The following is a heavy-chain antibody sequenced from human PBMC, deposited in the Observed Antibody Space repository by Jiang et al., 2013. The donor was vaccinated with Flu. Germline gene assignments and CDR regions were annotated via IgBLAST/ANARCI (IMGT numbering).Heavy chain of an antibody. J-gene: IGHJ5*02. V-gene: IGHV1-46*03. Sequence: VQLVESGAEVKKPGASVKVSCKESGDGFSNRYMHWVRQVSGQGLEWMGMIKPNDGSTIYAQRFQGRITMASDTPTRTVYMELRSLRSDDSAVYYCARSYTHYEPWGQGTLVSVSS. CDR3: ARSYTHYEP. D-gene: IGHD3-10*01. CDR2: IKPNDGST. CDR1: GDGFSNRY.